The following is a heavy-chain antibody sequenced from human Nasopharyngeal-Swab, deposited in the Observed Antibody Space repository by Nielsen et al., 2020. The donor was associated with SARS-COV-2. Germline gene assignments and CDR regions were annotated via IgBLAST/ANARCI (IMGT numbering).Heavy chain of an antibody. Sequence: GGSLRLSCAASGFTFRHYAMAWIRQTPEKGLEWVSGTDATGGTAWYTHSVRGRFIISRDNSKNTLSLQMNSLRAEDTALYHCARPLSRDSTWTTEANWFDPWGQGTLVTVSS. CDR3: ARPLSRDSTWTTEANWFDP. V-gene: IGHV3-23*01. CDR1: GFTFRHYA. CDR2: TDATGGTA. J-gene: IGHJ5*02. D-gene: IGHD6-13*01.